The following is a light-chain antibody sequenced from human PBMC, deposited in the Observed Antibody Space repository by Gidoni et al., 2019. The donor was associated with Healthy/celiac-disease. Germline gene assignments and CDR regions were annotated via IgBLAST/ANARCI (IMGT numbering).Light chain of an antibody. J-gene: IGKJ1*01. CDR2: AAS. CDR1: QGISSY. CDR3: QQYYSYPWT. V-gene: IGKV1-8*01. Sequence: AIRMTQSPSSFSASTGDRVTITCRASQGISSYLAWYQQKPGKATKLLCYAASTLQSGVPSRFSGSGSGTDFTLTISCLQSEDFATDYCQQYYSYPWTFGQGTKVEIK.